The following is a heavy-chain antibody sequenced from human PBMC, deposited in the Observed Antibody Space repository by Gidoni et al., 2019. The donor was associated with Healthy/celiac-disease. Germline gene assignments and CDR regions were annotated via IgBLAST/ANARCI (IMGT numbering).Heavy chain of an antibody. J-gene: IGHJ4*02. D-gene: IGHD6-6*01. CDR3: AKVSEYSSSYYFDY. CDR1: GFTFDDYA. CDR2: ISWNSGSI. V-gene: IGHV3-9*01. Sequence: EVQLVESVGGLVQPGRSLRLSCAASGFTFDDYAMHWVRQAPGKGLEWVSGISWNSGSIGYADSVKGRFTISRDNAKNSLYLQMNSLRAEDTALYYCAKVSEYSSSYYFDYWGQGTLVTVSS.